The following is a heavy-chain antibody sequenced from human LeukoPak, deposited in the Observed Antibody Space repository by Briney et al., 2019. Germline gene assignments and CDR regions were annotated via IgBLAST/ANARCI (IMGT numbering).Heavy chain of an antibody. CDR1: GGTFSSYA. J-gene: IGHJ5*02. Sequence: ASVKVSCKASGGTFSSYAISWVRQAPGQGLEWMGRIIPILGIANYAQKFQGRVTITADKSTSTAYMELSSLRSEDAAVYYCARGTYCSGGSCYRNWFDPWGQGTLVTVSS. CDR3: ARGTYCSGGSCYRNWFDP. CDR2: IIPILGIA. V-gene: IGHV1-69*04. D-gene: IGHD2-15*01.